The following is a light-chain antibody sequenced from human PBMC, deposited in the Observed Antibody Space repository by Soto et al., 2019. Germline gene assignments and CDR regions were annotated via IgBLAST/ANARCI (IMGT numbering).Light chain of an antibody. Sequence: DIQMTQSPSTLSVSVGDRVTITCRASQSISSWLAWYHQKPGKAPKLLIYQASSLESGVPSRFSGSGSGTEFTLTISSLPRDELAYYCCQQYNRDPTLGAGTKVDIK. J-gene: IGKJ4*02. V-gene: IGKV1-5*03. CDR2: QAS. CDR3: QQYNRDPT. CDR1: QSISSW.